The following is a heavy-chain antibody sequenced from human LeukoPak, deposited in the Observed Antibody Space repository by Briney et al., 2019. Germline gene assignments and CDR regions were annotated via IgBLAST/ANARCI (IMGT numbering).Heavy chain of an antibody. CDR2: ISYDGRNK. J-gene: IGHJ4*02. Sequence: GGSLRLSCAASGFTFSSYGMHWVRQAPGKGLEWVAVISYDGRNKYYGDSVKGRFTISRDNSKNTLYLQMNSLRAEDTAVYYCARDQVEQWSGVAWYIDYWGQGTLVTVSS. CDR3: ARDQVEQWSGVAWYIDY. V-gene: IGHV3-30*03. D-gene: IGHD6-19*01. CDR1: GFTFSSYG.